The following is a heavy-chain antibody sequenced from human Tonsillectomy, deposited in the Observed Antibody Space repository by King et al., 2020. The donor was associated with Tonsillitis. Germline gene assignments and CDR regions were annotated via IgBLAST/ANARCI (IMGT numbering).Heavy chain of an antibody. Sequence: VQLVESGAEVKKPGASVKVSCKASGYTFNGYYMHWVRQAPGQGLEWMGWINPNSGGTNYAQKFQGRVTMTRDTSISTAYMELSRLRSDDTAVYYCARESQSSGYDFGNWGQGTLVTVSS. CDR1: GYTFNGYY. V-gene: IGHV1-2*02. J-gene: IGHJ4*02. CDR3: ARESQSSGYDFGN. D-gene: IGHD5-12*01. CDR2: INPNSGGT.